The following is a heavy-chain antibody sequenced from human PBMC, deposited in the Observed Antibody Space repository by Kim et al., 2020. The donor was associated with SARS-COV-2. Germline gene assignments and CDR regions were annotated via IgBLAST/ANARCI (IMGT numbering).Heavy chain of an antibody. D-gene: IGHD3-22*01. J-gene: IGHJ4*02. CDR1: GGSISSSSYY. CDR3: AKHLRGTMIVVVITPLNYFDY. Sequence: SETLSLTCTVSGGSISSSSYYWGWIRQPPGKGLEWIGSISYSWSTYYNLSLMIRVTISVDTSKNQFSLNLSSVTAADTAVYYCAKHLRGTMIVVVITPLNYFDYWGQGTLVTVSS. V-gene: IGHV4-39*01. CDR2: ISYSWST.